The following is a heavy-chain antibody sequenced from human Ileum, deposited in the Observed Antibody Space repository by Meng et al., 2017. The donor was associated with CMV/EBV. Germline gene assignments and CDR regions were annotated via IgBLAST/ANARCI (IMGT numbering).Heavy chain of an antibody. Sequence: LRLQGSGTGPVKPAQTLSLTRTASGCPISSGSDSWAGFRQPPGKIREWIGSMYFSGIADYNPSLKSRVTISLHATQKQFSLRLTSVTAADSAVYFCARDLTNKWFYYWGQGTLVTVSS. D-gene: IGHD1-26*01. CDR1: GCPISSGSDS. CDR2: MYFSGIA. V-gene: IGHV4-39*07. CDR3: ARDLTNKWFYY. J-gene: IGHJ4*02.